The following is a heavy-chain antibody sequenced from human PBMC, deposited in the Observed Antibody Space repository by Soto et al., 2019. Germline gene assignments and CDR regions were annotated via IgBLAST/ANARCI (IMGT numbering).Heavy chain of an antibody. Sequence: EVQLVQSGAEVKEPGESLKISCKGSGYSFTKYWIGWVRQMPGKGLEWRAIIYPDESDTRYSTSFQGKVTISADKSISTASLQWSSLKASDTVMYYCVSVGFRGGGYPSYYDYGMDIWGQGTTVTVSS. V-gene: IGHV5-51*03. CDR3: VSVGFRGGGYPSYYDYGMDI. D-gene: IGHD5-12*01. J-gene: IGHJ6*02. CDR1: GYSFTKYW. CDR2: IYPDESDT.